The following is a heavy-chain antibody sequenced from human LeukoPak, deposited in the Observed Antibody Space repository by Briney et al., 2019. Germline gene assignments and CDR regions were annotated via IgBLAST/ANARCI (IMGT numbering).Heavy chain of an antibody. V-gene: IGHV3-30*18. CDR1: GFTFSSYG. CDR2: ISYDGSDK. Sequence: GGSLRLSCAASGFTFSSYGMHWVRQAPGKGLEWVAVISYDGSDKYYADSVKGRFTISRDNSKNTLYLQMNSLRAEDTAVYYCAKDLDYYFDYWGQGTLVTVSS. J-gene: IGHJ4*02. D-gene: IGHD2-21*01. CDR3: AKDLDYYFDY.